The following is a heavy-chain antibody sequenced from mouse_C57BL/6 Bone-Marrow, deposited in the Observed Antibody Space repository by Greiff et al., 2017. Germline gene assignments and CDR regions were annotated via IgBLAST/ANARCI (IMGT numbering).Heavy chain of an antibody. V-gene: IGHV2-9-1*01. CDR1: GFSLTSYA. Sequence: VMLVESGPGLVAPSQSLSITCTVSGFSLTSYAISWVRQPPGKGLEWLGVIWTGGGTNYNSALKSRLSISKDNSKSQVFLKMVSLQADDTAGYYCARDDYAGAWFAYWGQGTLVTVSA. J-gene: IGHJ3*01. CDR2: IWTGGGT. CDR3: ARDDYAGAWFAY. D-gene: IGHD2-4*01.